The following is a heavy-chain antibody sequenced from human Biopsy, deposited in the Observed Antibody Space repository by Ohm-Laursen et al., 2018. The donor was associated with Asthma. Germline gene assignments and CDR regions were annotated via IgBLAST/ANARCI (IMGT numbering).Heavy chain of an antibody. J-gene: IGHJ4*02. D-gene: IGHD3-22*01. Sequence: SLRLSRAASGFDLRDYTMNWVRQAPGKGLEWVSVIYSGGTSHTADSVTRRFTISRDYSKNTLYLQMHSLRAEDTAVYYCARGDSSNWSHYYFDYWGQGTLVTGSS. CDR3: ARGDSSNWSHYYFDY. V-gene: IGHV3-53*01. CDR2: IYSGGTS. CDR1: GFDLRDYT.